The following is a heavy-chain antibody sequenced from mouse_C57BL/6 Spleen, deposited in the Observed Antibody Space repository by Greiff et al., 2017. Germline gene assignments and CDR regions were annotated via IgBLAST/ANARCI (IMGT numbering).Heavy chain of an antibody. D-gene: IGHD2-5*01. CDR1: GYTFTSYW. Sequence: QVQLKQPGAELVKPGASVKLSCKASGYTFTSYWMQWVKQRPGQGLEWIGEIDPSDSYTNYNQKFKGKATLTVDTSSSTAYMQLSSLTSEDSAVYYCARRSTYYSNYFDYWGQGTTLTVSS. CDR3: ARRSTYYSNYFDY. CDR2: IDPSDSYT. J-gene: IGHJ2*01. V-gene: IGHV1-50*01.